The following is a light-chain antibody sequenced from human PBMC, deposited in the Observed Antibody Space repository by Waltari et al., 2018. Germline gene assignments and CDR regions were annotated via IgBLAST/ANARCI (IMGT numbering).Light chain of an antibody. CDR1: QSISNW. CDR3: QQYDNYWT. CDR2: KAS. Sequence: DIQMTQSPSTLSVSVGDRFTITCRASQSISNWLAWYQQKPGKAPKHLIYKASNLESGVPSRFSGSGSGTEFTLTISSLQPDDFATYYCQQYDNYWTFGQGTKVEI. J-gene: IGKJ1*01. V-gene: IGKV1-5*03.